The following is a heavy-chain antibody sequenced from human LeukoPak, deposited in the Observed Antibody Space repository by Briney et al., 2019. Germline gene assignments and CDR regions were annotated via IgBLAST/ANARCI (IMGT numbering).Heavy chain of an antibody. V-gene: IGHV3-53*01. CDR2: IYSGGST. Sequence: GGSLRLSCAASGFTVSSNYMSWVRQAPGKGLEWVSVIYSGGSTYYADSVKGRFTISRDNSKNTLYLQMNSLRAEDTAVYYCAKNAHYQGYSYGGIDYWGQGTLVTVSS. J-gene: IGHJ4*02. CDR3: AKNAHYQGYSYGGIDY. D-gene: IGHD5-18*01. CDR1: GFTVSSNY.